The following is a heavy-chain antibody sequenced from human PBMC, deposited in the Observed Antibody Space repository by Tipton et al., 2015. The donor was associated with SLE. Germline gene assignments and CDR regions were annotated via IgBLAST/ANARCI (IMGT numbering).Heavy chain of an antibody. CDR1: GGSISSSSYY. Sequence: LRLSCTVSGGSISSSSYYWGWIRQPPGKGLEWIGSIYYSGSTYYNPSLKSRVTISVDTSKNQFSLKLSSVTAADTAVYYCARGKIPLVRGALDYWGQGTLVTVSS. CDR3: ARGKIPLVRGALDY. CDR2: IYYSGST. V-gene: IGHV4-39*01. J-gene: IGHJ4*02. D-gene: IGHD3-10*01.